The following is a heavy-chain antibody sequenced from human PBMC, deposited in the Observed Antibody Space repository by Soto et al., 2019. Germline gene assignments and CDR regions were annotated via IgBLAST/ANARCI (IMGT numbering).Heavy chain of an antibody. CDR3: ARGEDDGDMWGGGYLDS. V-gene: IGHV3-64*02. CDR2: LSSDGGNT. CDR1: GFIFSNYA. Sequence: EVQLVESGEGLVQPGGSLRLSCAASGFIFSNYAMHWVRQAPGKGLQYVSGLSSDGGNTYYADSVKGRFTISRDKSKNTVYIQMGSLRAEDTAVYYCARGEDDGDMWGGGYLDSWGQGTLVTVSS. J-gene: IGHJ4*02. D-gene: IGHD2-21*02.